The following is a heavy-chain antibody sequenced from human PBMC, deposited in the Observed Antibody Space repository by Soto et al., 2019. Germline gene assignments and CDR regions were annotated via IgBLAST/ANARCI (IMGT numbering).Heavy chain of an antibody. V-gene: IGHV4-59*01. J-gene: IGHJ4*02. D-gene: IGHD2-2*01. CDR2: MYYNGNT. Sequence: QVQLQESGPGLVKPSETLSLTRTVSGGSINTYYWNWMRQPPGKGLEWIAYMYYNGNTDSNHSLGGRVPISLDTPNTQLSLKLSSVTAADPAVYYCARGYHAYSYAHFDYWCQAILVTVSS. CDR1: GGSINTYY. CDR3: ARGYHAYSYAHFDY.